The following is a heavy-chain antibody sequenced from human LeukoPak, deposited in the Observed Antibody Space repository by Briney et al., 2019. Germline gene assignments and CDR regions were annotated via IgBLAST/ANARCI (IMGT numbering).Heavy chain of an antibody. D-gene: IGHD6-19*01. CDR1: GYNFSNYW. J-gene: IGHJ4*02. CDR2: IYPGDSDT. CDR3: ARRGPVSGWFGD. V-gene: IGHV5-51*01. Sequence: GESLKISCSGSGYNFSNYWIGWVRQTPGKGLKWMGIIYPGDSDTRYSPSFQGQVTVSADKSISTAYLQWGSLKASDTAMYYCARRGPVSGWFGDWGQGTLVTVSS.